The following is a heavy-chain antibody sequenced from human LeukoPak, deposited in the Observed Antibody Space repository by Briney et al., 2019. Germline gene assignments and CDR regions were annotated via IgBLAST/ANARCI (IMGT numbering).Heavy chain of an antibody. J-gene: IGHJ4*02. V-gene: IGHV3-21*06. Sequence: PGGSLRLSCTGSGLTFSTSGFNWVRQAPGKGMEWVASLGLPCSDRYHADSIKGRFTISRDYAHNFLYLQMNSLRAEDTAVYYCATETNGRHYDYWGQGTLLTVSS. CDR1: GLTFSTSG. CDR3: ATETNGRHYDY. CDR2: LGLPCSDR. D-gene: IGHD1-14*01.